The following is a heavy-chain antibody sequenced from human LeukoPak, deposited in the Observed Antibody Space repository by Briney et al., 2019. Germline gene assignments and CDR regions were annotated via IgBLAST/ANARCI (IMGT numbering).Heavy chain of an antibody. D-gene: IGHD5-18*01. CDR1: GGSINSGDYY. CDR3: ARDRNRYGPLVY. CDR2: IYYSGST. J-gene: IGHJ4*02. V-gene: IGHV4-30-4*01. Sequence: SQTLSLTCTVSGGSINSGDYYWSWIRQPPGKGLEWIGSIYYSGSTYYNPSLESRLTISIDTSKNQFSLKLSSVTAADTAVYYCARDRNRYGPLVYWGQGTLVTVSS.